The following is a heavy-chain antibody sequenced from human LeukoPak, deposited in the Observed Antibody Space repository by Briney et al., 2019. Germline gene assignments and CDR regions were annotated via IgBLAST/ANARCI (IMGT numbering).Heavy chain of an antibody. D-gene: IGHD6-13*01. CDR3: ARGYSSSWYVWFDP. J-gene: IGHJ5*02. CDR1: GGSISSYY. V-gene: IGHV4-4*07. CDR2: IYSSGGT. Sequence: SETLSLTCTVSGGSISSYYWSWIRQPAGKGLEWIGRIYSSGGTNYNPSLKSRVTMSVDTSKNQFSLKLSSVTAADTAVYYCARGYSSSWYVWFDPWGQGTLVTVSS.